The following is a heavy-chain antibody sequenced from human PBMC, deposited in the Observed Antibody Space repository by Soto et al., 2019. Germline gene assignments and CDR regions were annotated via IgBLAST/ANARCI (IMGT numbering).Heavy chain of an antibody. Sequence: GESLKISCKGSGYSFTSYWIGWVRQMPGKGLEWMGIIYPGDSDTRYSPSFQGQVTISADKSISTAYLQWSSLKASDTAMYYCARTSAGGKYYDAFDIWGQGTMVTVSS. CDR3: ARTSAGGKYYDAFDI. CDR2: IYPGDSDT. CDR1: GYSFTSYW. D-gene: IGHD6-13*01. V-gene: IGHV5-51*01. J-gene: IGHJ3*02.